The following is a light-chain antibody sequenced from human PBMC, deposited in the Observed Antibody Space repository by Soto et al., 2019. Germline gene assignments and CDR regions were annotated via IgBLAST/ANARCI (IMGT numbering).Light chain of an antibody. V-gene: IGLV7-46*01. CDR1: TGPVTSGQY. CDR3: LLSYSPTRL. Sequence: QAVVTQETSLTVSPGGTVTLTCGSSTGPVTSGQYPYWFQQKPGQARRTLIYDTSNRHSWTPARFSGSLLGGKAALTLSGAQPEDEAEYYCLLSYSPTRLFGGGTKLTVL. CDR2: DTS. J-gene: IGLJ3*02.